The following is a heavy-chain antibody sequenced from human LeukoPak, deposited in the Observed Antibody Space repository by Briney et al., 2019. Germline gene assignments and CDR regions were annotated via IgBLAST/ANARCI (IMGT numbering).Heavy chain of an antibody. CDR1: GYTFTDYY. CDR3: APTPPHMYYDSSGTFDY. CDR2: VDPEDGET. V-gene: IGHV1-69-2*01. J-gene: IGHJ4*02. D-gene: IGHD3-22*01. Sequence: ASVKISCKVSGYTFTDYYMHWVQQAPGKGLEWMGLVDPEDGETIYAEKFQGRVTITADTSTDTAYMELSSLRSEDTAVYYCAPTPPHMYYDSSGTFDYWGQGTLVTVSS.